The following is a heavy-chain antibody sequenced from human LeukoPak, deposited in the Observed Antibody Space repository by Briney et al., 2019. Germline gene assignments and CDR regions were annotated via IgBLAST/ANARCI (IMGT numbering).Heavy chain of an antibody. V-gene: IGHV3-9*01. D-gene: IGHD3-22*01. Sequence: GGSLRLSCAPSGFTFDDYAMHWVRQAPGKGLEWVSGISWNSGSIGYADSVKGRFTISRDNAKNSLYLQMNSLRAEDTALYYCAREAYYYDSSGYYRGAFDIWGQGTMVTVSS. CDR1: GFTFDDYA. CDR3: AREAYYYDSSGYYRGAFDI. J-gene: IGHJ3*02. CDR2: ISWNSGSI.